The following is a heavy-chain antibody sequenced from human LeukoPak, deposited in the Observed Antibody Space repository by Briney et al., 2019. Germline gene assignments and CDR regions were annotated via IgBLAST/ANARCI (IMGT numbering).Heavy chain of an antibody. CDR2: IYHSGST. CDR1: DYSISSGYY. D-gene: IGHD3-16*01. CDR3: ARAKDYPNWFDP. J-gene: IGHJ5*02. Sequence: SETLSLTCTVSDYSISSGYYRGWIRQPPGKGLEWIGSIYHSGSTYYNPSLKSRVTISVDTSKNQFSLKLSSVTAADTAVYYCARAKDYPNWFDPWGQGTLVTVSS. V-gene: IGHV4-38-2*02.